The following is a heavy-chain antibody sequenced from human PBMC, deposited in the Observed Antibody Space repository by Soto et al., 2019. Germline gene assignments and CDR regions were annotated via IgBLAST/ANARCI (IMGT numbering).Heavy chain of an antibody. D-gene: IGHD1-26*01. J-gene: IGHJ3*02. CDR3: ADYSGTYNDALDI. CDR1: GGSISNSAYY. Sequence: SETLSLTCTVSGGSISNSAYYWGWIRQPPGKGLEYIGTIYYTGSAYYNPSLRSRVTIFVGASKSQFSLRLNSVTATDTAVYYCADYSGTYNDALDIWGQGIMVTVSS. V-gene: IGHV4-39*01. CDR2: IYYTGSA.